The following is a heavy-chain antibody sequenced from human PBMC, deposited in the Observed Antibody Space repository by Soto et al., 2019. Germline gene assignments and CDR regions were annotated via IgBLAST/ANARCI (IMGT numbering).Heavy chain of an antibody. Sequence: GASVTVSCKASGYTFTSYGISWVRQAPGQGPEWMGWISGYNGNTHYAQKFQGKVTMTTDTSTSTAYMELRSLRSDDTAVYYCAKADSNYAGRFSYYYMDVWGNGTLVTVSS. V-gene: IGHV1-18*01. J-gene: IGHJ6*03. D-gene: IGHD4-4*01. CDR1: GYTFTSYG. CDR3: AKADSNYAGRFSYYYMDV. CDR2: ISGYNGNT.